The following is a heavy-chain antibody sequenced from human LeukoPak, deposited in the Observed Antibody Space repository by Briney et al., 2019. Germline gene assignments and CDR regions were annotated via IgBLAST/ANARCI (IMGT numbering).Heavy chain of an antibody. CDR2: IYYSGST. D-gene: IGHD6-19*01. Sequence: RSSETLSLTCTVSGGSISSYYWSWNRQPPGKGLEWIGYIYYSGSTNYNPSLQSRVTISVDTSKNQFSLKLSSVTAADTAVYYCARATYSSGWGTSDYWGQGTLVTVSS. CDR1: GGSISSYY. J-gene: IGHJ4*02. V-gene: IGHV4-59*01. CDR3: ARATYSSGWGTSDY.